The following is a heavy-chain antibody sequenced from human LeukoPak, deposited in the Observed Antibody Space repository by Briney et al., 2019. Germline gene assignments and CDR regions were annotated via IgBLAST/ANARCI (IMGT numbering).Heavy chain of an antibody. V-gene: IGHV1-69*06. Sequence: GASVKVSCKASGYTFIYYYIHWVRQAPGQGLEWMGGIIPVFNAANYAQRFHGRVTITADKSTNTVYMELSTLRFEDTAIYYCARKKGGDIYNWNEPDSWFDPWGQGTLVTVSS. CDR3: ARKKGGDIYNWNEPDSWFDP. J-gene: IGHJ5*02. D-gene: IGHD1-20*01. CDR2: IIPVFNAA. CDR1: GYTFIYYY.